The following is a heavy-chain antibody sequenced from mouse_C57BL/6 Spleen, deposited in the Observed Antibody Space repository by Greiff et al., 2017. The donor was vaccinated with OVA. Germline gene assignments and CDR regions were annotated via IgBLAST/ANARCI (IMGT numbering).Heavy chain of an antibody. D-gene: IGHD2-10*01. CDR1: GFTFSDYG. V-gene: IGHV5-17*01. J-gene: IGHJ1*03. Sequence: DVKLVESGGGLVKPGGSLKLSCAASGFTFSDYGMHWVRQAPEKGLEWVAYISSGSSTIYYADTVKGRFTISRDNAKNTLFLQMTSLRSEDTAMYYCARPTSYGYFDVWGTGTTVTVSS. CDR3: ARPTSYGYFDV. CDR2: ISSGSSTI.